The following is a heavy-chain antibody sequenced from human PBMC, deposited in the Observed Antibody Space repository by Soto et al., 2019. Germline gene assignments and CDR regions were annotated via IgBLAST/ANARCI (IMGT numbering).Heavy chain of an antibody. Sequence: QVQLVQSGAEVKKPGSSVKLSCKASGGTFSSYTISWVRQAPGQGLEWMGGIIPVFGTAYYAQKFQGRVTLTAAEATRTAYMELSSLRSEDTAVYSCVIAFPWLGGCHKGVGRRKYNLDLWVQVTLDTLSS. CDR1: GGTFSSYT. J-gene: IGHJ5*02. V-gene: IGHV1-69*01. CDR2: IIPVFGTA. D-gene: IGHD1-1*01. CDR3: VIAFPWLGGCHKGVGRRKYNLDL.